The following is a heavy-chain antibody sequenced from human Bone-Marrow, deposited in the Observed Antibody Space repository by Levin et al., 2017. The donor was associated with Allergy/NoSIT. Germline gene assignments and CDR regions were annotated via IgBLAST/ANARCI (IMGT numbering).Heavy chain of an antibody. CDR2: ISGSGGNT. D-gene: IGHD3-22*01. V-gene: IGHV3-23*01. CDR3: AGYDTSAYHSPFDY. J-gene: IGHJ4*02. CDR1: GFIFSNYA. Sequence: GGSLRLSCAASGFIFSNYAMNWVRQAPGKGLEWVSQISGSGGNTHYADSVKGRFTFSRDNSKNTLYLQMNSLRAEDTAVYYCAGYDTSAYHSPFDYWGQGNLVTVSS.